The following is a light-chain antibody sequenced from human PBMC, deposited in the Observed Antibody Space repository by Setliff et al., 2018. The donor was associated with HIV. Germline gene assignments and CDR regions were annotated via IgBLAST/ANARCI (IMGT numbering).Light chain of an antibody. V-gene: IGLV1-40*01. CDR2: ANS. CDR1: SSNIGAGYD. Sequence: QSVLTQPPSVSGAPGQRVTISCTGTSSNIGAGYDVHWYQQVPGTVPKLLIYANSNRPSGVPDRFSGSKSGTSASLAVTGLQAEDEADYYCQSYDSSLSGYVFGTGTKVTVL. CDR3: QSYDSSLSGYV. J-gene: IGLJ1*01.